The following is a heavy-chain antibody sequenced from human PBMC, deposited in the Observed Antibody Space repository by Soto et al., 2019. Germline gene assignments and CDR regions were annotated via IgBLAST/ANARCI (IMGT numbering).Heavy chain of an antibody. CDR3: ARDRAAGGY. CDR2: ISSGGDTI. D-gene: IGHD6-13*01. Sequence: LRLSCAASGFSFSNYEMNWVRQAPGKGLEWVAYISSGGDTIHYADSVRGRFTVSRDNARNSLSLQMNTLRVEDTALYYCARDRAAGGYWGQGTLVTVSS. J-gene: IGHJ4*02. V-gene: IGHV3-48*03. CDR1: GFSFSNYE.